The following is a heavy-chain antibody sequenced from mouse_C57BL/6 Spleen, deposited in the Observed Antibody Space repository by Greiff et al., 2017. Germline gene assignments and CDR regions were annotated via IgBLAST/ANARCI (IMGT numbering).Heavy chain of an antibody. Sequence: EVQGVESGGGLVQPGGSMKLSCVASGFTFSNYWMNWVRQSPEKGLEWVAQIRLKSDNYATHYAESVKGRFTISRDDSKSSVYLQMNNLRAEDTGIYYCTGGEYPYFDYWGQGTTLTVSS. D-gene: IGHD5-1*01. V-gene: IGHV6-3*01. CDR3: TGGEYPYFDY. CDR1: GFTFSNYW. J-gene: IGHJ2*01. CDR2: IRLKSDNYAT.